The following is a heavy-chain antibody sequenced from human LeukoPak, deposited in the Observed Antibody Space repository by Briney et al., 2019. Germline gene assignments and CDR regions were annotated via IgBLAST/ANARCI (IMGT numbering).Heavy chain of an antibody. V-gene: IGHV3-30-3*01. CDR2: ISYDGSNK. D-gene: IGHD6-19*01. Sequence: GGSLRLSCAASGFTFSRYWMSRVRQAPGKGLEWVAVISYDGSNKYYADSVKGRFTISRDNSKNTLYLQMNSLRAEDTAVYYCARDPSGSGWSLNNWGQGTLVTVSS. CDR1: GFTFSRYW. J-gene: IGHJ4*02. CDR3: ARDPSGSGWSLNN.